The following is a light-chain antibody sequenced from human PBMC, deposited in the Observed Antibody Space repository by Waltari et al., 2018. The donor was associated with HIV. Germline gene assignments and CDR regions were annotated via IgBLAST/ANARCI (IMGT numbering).Light chain of an antibody. J-gene: IGKJ4*01. Sequence: DIQLTQSPSTLSASVGDRVTITCRASQTINSWLAWYQQKPGQAPKLLIYRASIVQSGVPSRFSGGTSGTEFTLTISRLQPDDFATYYCQQYETFFLSFGGGTKVEIK. CDR2: RAS. CDR3: QQYETFFLS. CDR1: QTINSW. V-gene: IGKV1-5*03.